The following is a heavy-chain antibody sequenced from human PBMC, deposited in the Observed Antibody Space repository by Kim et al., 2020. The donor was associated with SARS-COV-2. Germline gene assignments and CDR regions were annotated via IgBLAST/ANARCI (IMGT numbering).Heavy chain of an antibody. Sequence: SETLSLTCTVSGGSISSSSYYWGWIRQPPGKGLEWIGSIYYSGSTYYNPSLKSLVTISVDTSKNQFSLKLSSVTAADTAVYYCARPRSYYYGSGSYEYFDYWGQGTLVTVSS. J-gene: IGHJ4*02. CDR1: GGSISSSSYY. CDR3: ARPRSYYYGSGSYEYFDY. CDR2: IYYSGST. D-gene: IGHD3-10*01. V-gene: IGHV4-39*01.